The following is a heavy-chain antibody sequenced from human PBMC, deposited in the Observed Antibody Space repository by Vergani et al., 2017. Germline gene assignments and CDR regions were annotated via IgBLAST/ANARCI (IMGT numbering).Heavy chain of an antibody. CDR3: AREGAVACIMTVAFDI. CDR1: GYSFTSYW. Sequence: EVQLVQSGAEVKKPGESLRISCKGSGYSFTSYWISWVRQMPGKGLEWIGSIYHSGSTYYNPSLKSRVTISVDTSKNQFSLKLSSVTAADTAVYYCAREGAVACIMTVAFDIWGQGTMVTVSS. J-gene: IGHJ3*02. V-gene: IGHV5-10-1*01. CDR2: IYHSGST. D-gene: IGHD6-19*01.